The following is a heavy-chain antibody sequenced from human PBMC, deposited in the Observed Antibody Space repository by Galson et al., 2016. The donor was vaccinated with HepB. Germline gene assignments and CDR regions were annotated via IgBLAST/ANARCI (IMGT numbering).Heavy chain of an antibody. CDR2: IDWDGDQ. V-gene: IGHV2-70*01. Sequence: PALVKPTQTLTLTCTFTGFSLTTRGMCVSWIRQPPGKALEWLALIDWDGDQYYTTSLKTRLTISKDTSKNQVLLTMTNMDPVETATYYCAPYYYDRSGYYFRTQGYFDYWGQGTLVTVSS. J-gene: IGHJ4*02. D-gene: IGHD3-22*01. CDR3: APYYYDRSGYYFRTQGYFDY. CDR1: GFSLTTRGMC.